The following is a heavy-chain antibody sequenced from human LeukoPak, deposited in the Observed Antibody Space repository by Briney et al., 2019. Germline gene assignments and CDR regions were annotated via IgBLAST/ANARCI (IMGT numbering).Heavy chain of an antibody. J-gene: IGHJ4*02. Sequence: PGGSLRLSCAASGFTFSSYGMSWVRQAPGKGLEWVSAISGSGGSTYYADSVKGRFTISRDNSKNTLYLQMNSLRAEDTAVYYCAKGRWDSSGYSPGGEALDYWGQGTLVTVSS. CDR1: GFTFSSYG. CDR3: AKGRWDSSGYSPGGEALDY. CDR2: ISGSGGST. V-gene: IGHV3-23*01. D-gene: IGHD3-22*01.